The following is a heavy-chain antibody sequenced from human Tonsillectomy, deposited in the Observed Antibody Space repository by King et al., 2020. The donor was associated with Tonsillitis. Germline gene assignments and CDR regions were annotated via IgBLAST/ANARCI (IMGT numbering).Heavy chain of an antibody. CDR1: GGSISGFY. CDR3: AGVGGFDFWSGLRHYYYYSMDV. CDR2: VHYSGST. Sequence: VQLQESGPGLVKPSETLSLSCTVSGGSISGFYWSWIRQPPRKGLEWIGYVHYSGSTNYNASLKSRVTISVDTSKNQFSLKLSSVTAADAAVYYCAGVGGFDFWSGLRHYYYYSMDVWGKGTTVTVSS. J-gene: IGHJ6*03. D-gene: IGHD3-3*01. V-gene: IGHV4-59*01.